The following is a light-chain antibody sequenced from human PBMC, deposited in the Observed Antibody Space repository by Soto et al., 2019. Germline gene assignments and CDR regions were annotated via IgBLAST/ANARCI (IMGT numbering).Light chain of an antibody. CDR1: QSVSSN. J-gene: IGKJ5*01. Sequence: EIVMTQSPATLSVSPGERATLSCRASQSVSSNLAWYQQKPGQAPRLLIYGASTRATGIPARFSGSRSGTEFTLTISSLQSEDFAVYYCQQYNNWPPSITFGQGTRLEIK. CDR3: QQYNNWPPSIT. CDR2: GAS. V-gene: IGKV3-15*01.